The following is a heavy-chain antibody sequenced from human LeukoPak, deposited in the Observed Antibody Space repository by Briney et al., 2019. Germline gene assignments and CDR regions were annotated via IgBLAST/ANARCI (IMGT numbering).Heavy chain of an antibody. J-gene: IGHJ4*02. V-gene: IGHV4-34*01. CDR1: GGSFSGYS. CDR3: ARDITGSASDF. Sequence: SETLSLTCAVYGGSFSGYSWSWIRQPPAKGPEWIGEINHSGSTNYNPSLKSRVTISVDTSKNQFSLKVTSMTAADTAVYYCARDITGSASDFWGQGTLVTVSS. CDR2: INHSGST. D-gene: IGHD1-1*01.